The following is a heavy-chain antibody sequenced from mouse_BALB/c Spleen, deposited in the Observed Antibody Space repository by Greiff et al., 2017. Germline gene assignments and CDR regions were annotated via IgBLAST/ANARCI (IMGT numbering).Heavy chain of an antibody. V-gene: IGHV2-9*02. CDR2: IWAGGST. CDR1: GFSLTSYG. D-gene: IGHD4-1*01. CDR3: ASNWGFAY. Sequence: VQRVESGPGLVAPSQSLSITCTVSGFSLTSYGVHWVRQPPGKGLEWLGVIWAGGSTNYNSALMSRLSISKDNSKSQVFLKMNSLQTDDTAMYYCASNWGFAYWGQGTLVTVSA. J-gene: IGHJ3*01.